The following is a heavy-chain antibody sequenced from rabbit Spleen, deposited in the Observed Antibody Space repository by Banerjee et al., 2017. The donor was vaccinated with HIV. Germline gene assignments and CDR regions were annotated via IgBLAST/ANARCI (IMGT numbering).Heavy chain of an antibody. Sequence: QSLEESGGGLVKPGASLTLTCKASGFSFSSSDYICWVRQAPGKGLEWIGYIDPVFGITYYASWGNGRFTISSHNAQNTVDLQMNSLTAADTATYFCARDTSSSFSSYGMDLWGPGTLVTVS. CDR3: ARDTSSSFSSYGMDL. V-gene: IGHV1S40*01. CDR2: IDPVFGIT. J-gene: IGHJ6*01. CDR1: GFSFSSSDY. D-gene: IGHD1-1*01.